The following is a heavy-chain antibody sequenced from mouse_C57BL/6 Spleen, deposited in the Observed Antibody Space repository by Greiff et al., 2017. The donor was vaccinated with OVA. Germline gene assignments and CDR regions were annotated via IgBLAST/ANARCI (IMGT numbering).Heavy chain of an antibody. CDR3: ARHVYDYASPYYFDY. J-gene: IGHJ2*01. CDR2: FYPGSGSI. D-gene: IGHD2-4*01. Sequence: QVQLKESGAELVKPGASVKLSCKASGYTFTEYTIHWVKQRSGQGLEWIGWFYPGSGSIKYNEKFKDKATLTADKSSSTVYMELSRLTSEDSAVYFWARHVYDYASPYYFDYWGQGTTLTVSS. CDR1: GYTFTEYT. V-gene: IGHV1-62-2*01.